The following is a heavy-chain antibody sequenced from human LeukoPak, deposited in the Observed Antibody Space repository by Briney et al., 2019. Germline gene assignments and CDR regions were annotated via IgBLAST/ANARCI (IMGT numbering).Heavy chain of an antibody. J-gene: IGHJ6*03. CDR3: ARDARNLGLYYYYMDV. CDR2: IYYSGST. D-gene: IGHD7-27*01. CDR1: GGSISSYY. V-gene: IGHV4-59*01. Sequence: SETLSLTCTVSGGSISSYYWSWLRQPPGKGLEWIGYIYYSGSTNYNPSLKSRVTISVDTSKNQFSLKLSSVTAADTAVYYCARDARNLGLYYYYMDVWGKGTTVTVSS.